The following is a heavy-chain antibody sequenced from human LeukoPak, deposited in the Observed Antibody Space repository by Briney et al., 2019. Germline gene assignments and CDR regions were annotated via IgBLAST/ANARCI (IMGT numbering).Heavy chain of an antibody. V-gene: IGHV3-30*04. Sequence: PGGSLRLSCAASGFTFTNFAMHWVRQAPGKGLEWVAVISNDERNKYYADSVKGRFTISRDNAKNTVYLQMNSLRAEDTAIYYCATNIGSDWGQGTLVTVSS. D-gene: IGHD1/OR15-1a*01. J-gene: IGHJ4*02. CDR3: ATNIGSD. CDR1: GFTFTNFA. CDR2: ISNDERNK.